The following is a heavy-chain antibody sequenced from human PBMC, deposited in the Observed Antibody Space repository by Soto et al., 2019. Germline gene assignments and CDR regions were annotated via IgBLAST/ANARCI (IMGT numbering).Heavy chain of an antibody. J-gene: IGHJ4*02. CDR1: GYTFTRYG. CDR2: ISAYNGNT. D-gene: IGHD3-22*01. CDR3: ARDWGYYYDSTAHSDY. V-gene: IGHV1-18*01. Sequence: ASVKVSCKASGYTFTRYGISWVRQAPGQGLEWMGWISAYNGNTNYAQKLQGRVTMTTDTSTSTAYMELRSLRSDDTAVYYCARDWGYYYDSTAHSDYWGQGTLVTVSS.